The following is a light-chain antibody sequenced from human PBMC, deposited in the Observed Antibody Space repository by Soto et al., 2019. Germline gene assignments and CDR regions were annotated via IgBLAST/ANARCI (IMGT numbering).Light chain of an antibody. J-gene: IGLJ2*01. CDR1: SSDVGGYNY. CDR3: SSYAGSNHLV. V-gene: IGLV2-8*01. Sequence: ALTQPPSASGSPGQSVTISCTGTSSDVGGYNYVSWYQQHPGKAPKLMIYEVSKRPSGVPDRFSGSKSGNTASLTVSGLQAEDEADYYCSSYAGSNHLVFGGGTKLTVL. CDR2: EVS.